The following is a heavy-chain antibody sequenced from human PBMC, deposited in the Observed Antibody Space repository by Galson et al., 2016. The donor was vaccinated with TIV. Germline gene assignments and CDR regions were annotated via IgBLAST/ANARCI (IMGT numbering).Heavy chain of an antibody. J-gene: IGHJ6*02. V-gene: IGHV1-18*04. CDR1: GYSFLSYG. CDR3: ATELYCSSISCYYYYGLDL. D-gene: IGHD2-2*01. Sequence: SVKVSCKASGYSFLSYGMTWVRQAPGRGLEWLGWISAYNGDIKSARKFQGRVTMTTDTSTNTAYMELRSLGSDDTAVYYCATELYCSSISCYYYYGLDLWGHGTTVTVSS. CDR2: ISAYNGDI.